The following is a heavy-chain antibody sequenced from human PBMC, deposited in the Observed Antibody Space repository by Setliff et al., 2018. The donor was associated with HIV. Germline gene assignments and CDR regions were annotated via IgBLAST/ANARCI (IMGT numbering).Heavy chain of an antibody. J-gene: IGHJ2*01. V-gene: IGHV1-18*01. CDR3: ATRGSYSYWYFDL. Sequence: ASVKVSCKASGYTFSSYGITWVRQAPGQGLEWMGWISAYNGDTNFAQKFQGRVTMTTDTSTRTAYMELRSLRSDDTAVYYCATRGSYSYWYFDLWGRGTLVTVSS. D-gene: IGHD1-26*01. CDR2: ISAYNGDT. CDR1: GYTFSSYG.